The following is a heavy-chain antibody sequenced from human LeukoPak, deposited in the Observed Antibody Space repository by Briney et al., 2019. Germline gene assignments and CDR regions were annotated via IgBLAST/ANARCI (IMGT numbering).Heavy chain of an antibody. D-gene: IGHD6-19*01. V-gene: IGHV4-59*01. CDR2: VYYSGSS. CDR3: ARDVKSKIAVSVLHAIDI. J-gene: IGHJ3*02. CDR1: GGSISGYY. Sequence: SETPSLTCTVSGGSISGYYWSWIRQPPGKGLEWIGFVYYSGSSNYNPSLKSRVTISVDTSKNQFSLKLTSVTAADTAVYYCARDVKSKIAVSVLHAIDIWGQGTMVTVSS.